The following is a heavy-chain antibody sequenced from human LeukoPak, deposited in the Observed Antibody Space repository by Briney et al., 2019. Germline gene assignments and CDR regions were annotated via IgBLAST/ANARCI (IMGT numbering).Heavy chain of an antibody. CDR2: ISSDESDK. Sequence: GGSLRLSCAASGFTSSNYAMHWVRQAPGKRLEWVAFISSDESDKYYADSVKGRFTISRDNSKSTLYLQMNSLRAEDTAVYYCARDISGWYSGGYFRMDVWGQGTTVTVSS. CDR1: GFTSSNYA. V-gene: IGHV3-30-3*01. D-gene: IGHD6-19*01. J-gene: IGHJ6*02. CDR3: ARDISGWYSGGYFRMDV.